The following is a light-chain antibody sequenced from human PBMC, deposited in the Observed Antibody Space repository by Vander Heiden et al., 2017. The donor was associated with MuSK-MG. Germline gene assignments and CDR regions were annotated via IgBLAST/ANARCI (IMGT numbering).Light chain of an antibody. Sequence: DIVMTQSPDSLAVSLGERATINCKSSQSVLYNSNNKNYLAWYQQKPGQPPKLLIYWASTRESGVPDRFSGSGSGADFTLTISSLQAEDVAVYYWQQDYSTHSFGLRTKLEIK. CDR2: WAS. J-gene: IGKJ2*01. CDR1: QSVLYNSNNKNY. CDR3: QQDYSTHS. V-gene: IGKV4-1*01.